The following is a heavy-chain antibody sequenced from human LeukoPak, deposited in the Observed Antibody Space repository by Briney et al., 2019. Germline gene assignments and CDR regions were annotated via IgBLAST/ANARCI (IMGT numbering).Heavy chain of an antibody. V-gene: IGHV3-7*01. Sequence: PGGSLTLSCAASGFTFSDYAMSWVRQAPGKGLEWVAHVQPDGSAKIYADSVKGRFTISRDNAKDSVYLQMNSPRVEDTAVYYCARDFFGWSSLGHWGQGTLVTVSS. CDR1: GFTFSDYA. J-gene: IGHJ1*01. CDR2: VQPDGSAK. D-gene: IGHD6-19*01. CDR3: ARDFFGWSSLGH.